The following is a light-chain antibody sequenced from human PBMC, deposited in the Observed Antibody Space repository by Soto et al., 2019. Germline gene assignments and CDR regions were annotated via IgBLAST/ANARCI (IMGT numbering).Light chain of an antibody. V-gene: IGKV1-27*01. Sequence: DIQMTQSPSSLSAYLGDRVTITCRASQGISNYLAWYQQKPGRLPKLLLFGASTLQSGVPGRFSGSGSGTLFTLTINGLLPEDVATYYCQKYDRAPFTFGRGTKVDFK. CDR1: QGISNY. CDR2: GAS. CDR3: QKYDRAPFT. J-gene: IGKJ3*01.